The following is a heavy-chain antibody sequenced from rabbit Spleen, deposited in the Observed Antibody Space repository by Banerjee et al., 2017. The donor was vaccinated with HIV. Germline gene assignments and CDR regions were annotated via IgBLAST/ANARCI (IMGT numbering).Heavy chain of an antibody. J-gene: IGHJ4*01. V-gene: IGHV1S7*01. CDR2: IYAARGST. CDR3: ARDYSGGWAAYYFDL. Sequence: APGKGLEWIGIIYAARGSTDYASWVNGRFTISRHNAQNTLFLQLDSLTAADTATYFCARDYSGGWAAYYFDLWGQGTLVTVS. D-gene: IGHD4-1*01.